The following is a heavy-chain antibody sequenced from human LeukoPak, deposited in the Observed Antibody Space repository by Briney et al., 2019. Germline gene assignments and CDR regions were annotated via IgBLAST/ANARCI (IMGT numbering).Heavy chain of an antibody. J-gene: IGHJ4*02. CDR3: ARDRELGY. D-gene: IGHD3-10*01. CDR2: IYYSGST. CDR1: GGSISSSSYY. V-gene: IGHV4-39*07. Sequence: SETLSLTCTVSGGSISSSSYYWGWIRQPPGKGLEWIGSIYYSGSTYYNPSLKSRVTISVDTSKNQFSLKLTSVTAADTAVYYCARDRELGYWGQGTLVTVSS.